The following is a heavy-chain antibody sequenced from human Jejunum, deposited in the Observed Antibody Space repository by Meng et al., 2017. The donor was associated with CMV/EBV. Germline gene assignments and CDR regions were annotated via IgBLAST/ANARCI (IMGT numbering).Heavy chain of an antibody. CDR3: VKDLTYCGGDCYLTPGGYFDY. CDR1: A. D-gene: IGHD2-21*01. Sequence: AIGWVRQAPGKGLEWVSTITNRASKTSYADSVKGRFTISRDNSKNTLYVQMNSLRAEDTAVYYCVKDLTYCGGDCYLTPGGYFDYWGQGTLVTVSS. CDR2: ITNRASKT. J-gene: IGHJ4*02. V-gene: IGHV3-23*01.